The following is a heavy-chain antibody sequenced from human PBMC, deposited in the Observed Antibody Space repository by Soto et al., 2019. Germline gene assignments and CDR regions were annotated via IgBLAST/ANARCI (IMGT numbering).Heavy chain of an antibody. CDR1: GFTFDDYA. V-gene: IGHV3-9*01. J-gene: IGHJ3*02. D-gene: IGHD3-10*01. CDR3: AKDSGWAVGAFDI. Sequence: PGGSLRLSCAASGFTFDDYAMHWVRQAPGKGLEWVSGISWNSGSIGYADSVKGRFTISRDNAKNSLYLQMNSLRAEDTALYYCAKDSGWAVGAFDIWGQGTMVTVSS. CDR2: ISWNSGSI.